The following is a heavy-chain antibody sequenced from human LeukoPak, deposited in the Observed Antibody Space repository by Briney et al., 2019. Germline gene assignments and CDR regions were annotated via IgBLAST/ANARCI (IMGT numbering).Heavy chain of an antibody. Sequence: PSETLSLTCAVYGGSFSGYYWSWIRQPPGKGLEWIGEINHSGSTNYNPSLKSRVTISVDTSKNQFSLKLSSVTAADTAVYYCARDYNGSTRFDPWGQGTLVTVSS. CDR2: INHSGST. D-gene: IGHD3-10*01. V-gene: IGHV4-34*01. J-gene: IGHJ5*02. CDR3: ARDYNGSTRFDP. CDR1: GGSFSGYY.